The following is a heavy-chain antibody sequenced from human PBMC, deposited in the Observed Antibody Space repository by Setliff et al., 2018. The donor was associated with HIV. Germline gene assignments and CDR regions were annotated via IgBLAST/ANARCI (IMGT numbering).Heavy chain of an antibody. D-gene: IGHD1-26*01. CDR2: MNPNSGNT. V-gene: IGHV1-8*02. J-gene: IGHJ4*02. CDR1: GYTFTNYD. CDR3: ASYSGSYYFILHY. Sequence: ASVKVSCKAPGYTFTNYDINWVRQAPGQGLEWMGWMNPNSGNTGYAQKFQGRVTMTRNTSIRTAYMELSSLRSEDTAVYYCASYSGSYYFILHYWGQGTLVTVSS.